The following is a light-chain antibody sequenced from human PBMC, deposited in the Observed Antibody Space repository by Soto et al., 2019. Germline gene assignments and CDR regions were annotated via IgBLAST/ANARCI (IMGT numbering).Light chain of an antibody. J-gene: IGKJ4*01. CDR1: RNVGTN. Sequence: DIILTQSPATLSVSPGERATLSCRASRNVGTNLAWYQHHLDQGPRLLIYGASTRVTGVPARFSGSGSGTDFALIISYLKSEDLGVYYCQQYEKSLPPVTFGGVTKVEI. V-gene: IGKV3-15*01. CDR2: GAS. CDR3: QQYEKSLPPVT.